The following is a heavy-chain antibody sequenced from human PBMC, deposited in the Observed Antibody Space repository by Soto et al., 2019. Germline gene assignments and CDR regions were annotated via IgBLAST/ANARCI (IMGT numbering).Heavy chain of an antibody. CDR1: GFTFSSYS. V-gene: IGHV3-21*01. D-gene: IGHD3-22*01. J-gene: IGHJ3*02. CDR3: ARDKVVYYDSSGYYAFDAFDI. Sequence: PGGSLRLSCAASGFTFSSYSMNWVRQAPGKGLEWVSSISSSSSYIYYADSVKGRFTISRDNAKNSLYLQMNSLRAEDTAVYYCARDKVVYYDSSGYYAFDAFDIWGQGTMVTVSS. CDR2: ISSSSSYI.